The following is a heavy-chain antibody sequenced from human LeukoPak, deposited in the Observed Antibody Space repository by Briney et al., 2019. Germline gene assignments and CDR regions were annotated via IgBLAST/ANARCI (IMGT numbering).Heavy chain of an antibody. CDR2: IVPIFGTA. J-gene: IGHJ4*02. D-gene: IGHD3-3*01. CDR3: ARKTLRFLDPFDY. CDR1: GGTFSSYA. Sequence: SVKVSCKASGGTFSSYAISWVRQAPGQGLEWMGGIVPIFGTASYAQKFQGRVTITADESTSTAYMELSSLRSEDTAVYYCARKTLRFLDPFDYWGQGTLVTVSS. V-gene: IGHV1-69*13.